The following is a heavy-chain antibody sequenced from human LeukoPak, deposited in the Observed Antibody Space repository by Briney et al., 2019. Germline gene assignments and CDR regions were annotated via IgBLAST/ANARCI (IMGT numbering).Heavy chain of an antibody. J-gene: IGHJ4*02. CDR1: GGSVSSYY. D-gene: IGHD1-14*01. Sequence: PSETLSLTCSVSGGSVSSYYWSWIRQSPGKGLECIGYIHNSGRTNYNPSLKSRVTGFVDTSKNQVSLRLSSVTAADTAVYYCARHGTISSESYFDYWGQGALVTVSS. V-gene: IGHV4-59*08. CDR3: ARHGTISSESYFDY. CDR2: IHNSGRT.